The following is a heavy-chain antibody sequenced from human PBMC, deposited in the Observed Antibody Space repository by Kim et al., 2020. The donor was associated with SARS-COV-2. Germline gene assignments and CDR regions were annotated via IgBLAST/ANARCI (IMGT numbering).Heavy chain of an antibody. D-gene: IGHD1-1*01. Sequence: YAPKFQGRVTITRDTATSTVYMELSSLRSEDTAVYYCARGSYNWNVVGDYWGQGTLVTVSS. J-gene: IGHJ4*02. V-gene: IGHV1-46*01. CDR3: ARGSYNWNVVGDY.